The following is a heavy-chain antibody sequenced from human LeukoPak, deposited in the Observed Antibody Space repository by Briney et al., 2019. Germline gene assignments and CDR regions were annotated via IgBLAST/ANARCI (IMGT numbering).Heavy chain of an antibody. CDR2: IYYSGST. CDR1: GGSISSYY. D-gene: IGHD2-15*01. CDR3: ARLPVVVVAAPKKNAFDI. V-gene: IGHV4-59*01. J-gene: IGHJ3*02. Sequence: SETLSLTCTVSGGSISSYYWSWIRQPPGKGLEWIGYIYYSGSTNYNPSLKSRVTTSVDTSKNQFSLKLSSMTAADAAVYYCARLPVVVVAAPKKNAFDIWGQGTMVTVSS.